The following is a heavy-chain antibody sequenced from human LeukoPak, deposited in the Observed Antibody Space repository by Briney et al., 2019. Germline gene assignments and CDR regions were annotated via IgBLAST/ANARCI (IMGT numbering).Heavy chain of an antibody. CDR2: ISYSGST. D-gene: IGHD4-17*01. CDR3: ARVEYGDYEYYFDY. CDR1: GGSISSYY. V-gene: IGHV4-59*01. Sequence: SETLSLTCTVSGGSISSYYWSWIRQPPGKGLEWIGYISYSGSTKYNPSLKSRVTISVDTSKNQFSLKLSSVTAADTAVYYCARVEYGDYEYYFDYWGQGTLVTVSS. J-gene: IGHJ4*02.